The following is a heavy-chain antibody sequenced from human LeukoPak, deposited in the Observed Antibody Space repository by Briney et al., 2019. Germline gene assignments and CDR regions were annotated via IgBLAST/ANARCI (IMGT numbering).Heavy chain of an antibody. V-gene: IGHV1-8*01. Sequence: ASVKVSCKASGYTFTSYDINWVRQATGQGLEWMGWMNPNSGNTGYAQKFQGRVTMTRNTSISTVYMELSSLRSEDTAVYYCARVYRVLRGNRGILGYWGQGTLVTVSS. CDR2: MNPNSGNT. D-gene: IGHD4-23*01. J-gene: IGHJ4*02. CDR3: ARVYRVLRGNRGILGY. CDR1: GYTFTSYD.